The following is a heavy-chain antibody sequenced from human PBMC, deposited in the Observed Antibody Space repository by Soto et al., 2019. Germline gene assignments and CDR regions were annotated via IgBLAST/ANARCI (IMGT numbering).Heavy chain of an antibody. CDR1: GFTFSSYG. V-gene: IGHV3-33*01. Sequence: QVQLVESGGGVVQPGRSLRLSCAASGFTFSSYGMHWVRQAPGKGLEWVAVIWYDGSNKYYADSVKGRFTISRDNAKNPLYLQMNSLRAEDTAVYYCARGIGTLDYWGQGTLVTVSS. CDR3: ARGIGTLDY. J-gene: IGHJ4*02. CDR2: IWYDGSNK.